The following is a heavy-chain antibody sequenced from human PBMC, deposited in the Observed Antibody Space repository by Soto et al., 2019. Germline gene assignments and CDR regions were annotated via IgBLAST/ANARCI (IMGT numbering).Heavy chain of an antibody. D-gene: IGHD2-21*02. V-gene: IGHV4-61*01. CDR2: IYNSGST. CDR3: ARVPCGGDCSTAP. Sequence: PSETLSLTCNVSGGSVSSGYYWSWIRQPPGKGLEWIGYIYNSGSTDYNPSLKSRVTISVDTSKTQFSLKLSSVTAADTAVYYCARVPCGGDCSTAPWGQGTLVTVSS. J-gene: IGHJ5*02. CDR1: GGSVSSGYY.